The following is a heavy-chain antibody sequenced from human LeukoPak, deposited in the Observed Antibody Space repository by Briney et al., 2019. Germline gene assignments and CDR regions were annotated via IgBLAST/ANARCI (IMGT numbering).Heavy chain of an antibody. J-gene: IGHJ1*01. CDR2: MSGTGFDA. V-gene: IGHV3-23*01. CDR3: AKGNGYFQH. Sequence: GGSLRLSCAMSGFTFSTYAMHWVRQAPGQGLEWVSVMSGTGFDAYYADSAKGRFTISRDNSKSTVYLQMNSLRAEDTAIYYCAKGNGYFQHRGQGTLVTVSS. D-gene: IGHD4-11*01. CDR1: GFTFSTYA.